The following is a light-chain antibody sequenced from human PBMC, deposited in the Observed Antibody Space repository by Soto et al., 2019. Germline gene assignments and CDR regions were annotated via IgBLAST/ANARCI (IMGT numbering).Light chain of an antibody. CDR3: VLYMGSGLNVV. CDR2: RTN. CDR1: SGSVSTSYY. V-gene: IGLV8-61*01. J-gene: IGLJ2*01. Sequence: QTVVTQEPSFSVSPGGTVTLTCGLSSGSVSTSYYPSWYQQTPGQPPRTLIYRTNTRSFGVPDRFSGSILGNKAALTITGAQADDESDYYCVLYMGSGLNVVFGGGTKLTVL.